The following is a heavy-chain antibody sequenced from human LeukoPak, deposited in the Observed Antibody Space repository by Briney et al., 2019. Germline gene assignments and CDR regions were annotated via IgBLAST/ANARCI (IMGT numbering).Heavy chain of an antibody. Sequence: SETLSLTCTVSGGSISSSSYYWGWIRQPPGKGLEWIGSIYCSGSTYYNPSLKSRVTISVDTSKNQFSLKLSSVTAADTAVYYCAREGRITMVRGVGTFDIWGQGTMVTVPS. V-gene: IGHV4-39*01. CDR2: IYCSGST. D-gene: IGHD3-10*01. CDR3: AREGRITMVRGVGTFDI. J-gene: IGHJ3*02. CDR1: GGSISSSSYY.